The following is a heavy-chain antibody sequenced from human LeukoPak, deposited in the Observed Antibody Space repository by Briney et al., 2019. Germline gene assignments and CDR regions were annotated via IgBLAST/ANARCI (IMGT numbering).Heavy chain of an antibody. CDR3: AREKEWELTGDY. Sequence: PSETLSLTCTVSGGSISSGGYYWSWIRQPPGKGLEWIGYIYHSGSTYYNPSLKSRVTISVDRPKNQFSLKLSSVTAADTAVYYCAREKEWELTGDYWGQGTLVTVSS. D-gene: IGHD1-26*01. CDR2: IYHSGST. V-gene: IGHV4-30-2*01. CDR1: GGSISSGGYY. J-gene: IGHJ4*02.